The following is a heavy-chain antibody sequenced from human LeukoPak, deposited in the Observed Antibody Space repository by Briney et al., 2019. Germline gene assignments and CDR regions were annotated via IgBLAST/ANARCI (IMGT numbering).Heavy chain of an antibody. D-gene: IGHD3-22*01. CDR2: ISGGGDST. V-gene: IGHV3-23*01. Sequence: GGSLRLSCAASGFTFSSYAMNWVRQAPGKGLEWVSAISGGGDSTYYADSVKGRFTISRDDSRNTLYLQMNSLRAEDTAVYYCAKDMIVLGFASDFDYWGQGTLVTVSS. CDR3: AKDMIVLGFASDFDY. J-gene: IGHJ4*02. CDR1: GFTFSSYA.